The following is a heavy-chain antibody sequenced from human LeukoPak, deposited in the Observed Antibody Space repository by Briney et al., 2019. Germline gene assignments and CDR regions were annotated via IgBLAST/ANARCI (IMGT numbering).Heavy chain of an antibody. CDR3: ARDVYDSSGFSGAFDI. J-gene: IGHJ3*02. CDR2: ISSSSTHI. V-gene: IGHV3-21*01. D-gene: IGHD3-22*01. Sequence: GGSLRLSCATSGFIFSHHGMNWVRQAPGKGLEWVSSISSSSTHIYYADSVKGRFTISRDNAKNSLSLQMNSLRAEDTAVYYCARDVYDSSGFSGAFDIWGQGTMVTVSS. CDR1: GFIFSHHG.